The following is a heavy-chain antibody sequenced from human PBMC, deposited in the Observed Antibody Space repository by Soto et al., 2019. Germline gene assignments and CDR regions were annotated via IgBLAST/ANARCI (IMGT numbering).Heavy chain of an antibody. V-gene: IGHV3-21*01. Sequence: EVQLVESGGGLVKPGGSLRLSCAASGFTFSSYSMNWVRQAPGKGLEWVSSISSSSSYIYYADSVKGRFTISRDNAKNSLYLQMNSLRAEDTAVYYCARDDPYCDYWDYWGQGTLVTVSS. J-gene: IGHJ4*02. CDR3: ARDDPYCDYWDY. CDR2: ISSSSSYI. D-gene: IGHD2-8*02. CDR1: GFTFSSYS.